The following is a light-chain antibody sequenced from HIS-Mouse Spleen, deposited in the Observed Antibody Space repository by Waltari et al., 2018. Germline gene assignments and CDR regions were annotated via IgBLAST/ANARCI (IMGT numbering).Light chain of an antibody. CDR1: SSGGGRYNL. V-gene: IGLV2-23*01. CDR3: CSDAGSSTVV. J-gene: IGLJ2*01. CDR2: EGS. Sequence: RVLGSQSLGSAEPISWTESSSGGGRYNLISWYQQHPGKAPKLMIYEGSKRPSGVSNRFSGSKSGNTASLTISGLQAEDEADYYCCSDAGSSTVVFGGGTKLTVL.